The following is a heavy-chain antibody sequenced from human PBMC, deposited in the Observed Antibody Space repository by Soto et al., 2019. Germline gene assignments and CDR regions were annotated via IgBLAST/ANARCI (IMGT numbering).Heavy chain of an antibody. V-gene: IGHV3-53*01. D-gene: IGHD3-16*01. Sequence: ETLSLTCAVYGGSFSGYYWSWIRQPPGKGLEWVPVIYSGGSTYYADSVKGRFTISRDNSKNTLYLQMNSLRAEDTAVYYCASSEGYDYVWDSYGMDVWGQGTTVTVSS. J-gene: IGHJ6*02. CDR2: IYSGGST. CDR1: GGSFSGYY. CDR3: ASSEGYDYVWDSYGMDV.